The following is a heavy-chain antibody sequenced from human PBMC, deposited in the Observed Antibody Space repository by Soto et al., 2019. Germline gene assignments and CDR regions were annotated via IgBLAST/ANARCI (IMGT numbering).Heavy chain of an antibody. CDR2: ISSSSSTI. V-gene: IGHV3-48*02. D-gene: IGHD2-15*01. Sequence: EVQLVESGGGLVQPGGSLRLSCAASGFTFSSYSMNWVRQAPGKGLEWVSYISSSSSTIYYADSVKGRFTISRDNAKNSLYLQMNSLRDEDTAVYYCAREGLGYCSGGSCWGMDVWGQGTTVTVSS. J-gene: IGHJ6*02. CDR1: GFTFSSYS. CDR3: AREGLGYCSGGSCWGMDV.